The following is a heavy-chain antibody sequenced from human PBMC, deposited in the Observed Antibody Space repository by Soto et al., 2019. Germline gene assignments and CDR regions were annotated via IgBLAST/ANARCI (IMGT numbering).Heavy chain of an antibody. Sequence: EVQLVESGGGLIQPGGSLRLSCAASGFTVSNHYMRWVRQAPGKGLERVSLIYSGGNTHYADSVKGRFTISRDDSKNTLYLQMNSLRVEDTAVYYCARDPPGIAASGAGGWGQGTLVTVSS. CDR2: IYSGGNT. CDR3: ARDPPGIAASGAGG. V-gene: IGHV3-53*01. J-gene: IGHJ4*02. D-gene: IGHD6-13*01. CDR1: GFTVSNHY.